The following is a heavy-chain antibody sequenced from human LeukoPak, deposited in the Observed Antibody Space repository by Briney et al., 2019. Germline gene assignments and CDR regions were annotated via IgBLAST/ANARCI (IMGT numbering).Heavy chain of an antibody. CDR1: GGSISSSSYY. D-gene: IGHD3-22*01. CDR2: VYYGGST. V-gene: IGHV4-39*01. J-gene: IGHJ4*02. Sequence: SETLSLTCTVSGGSISSSSYYWGWIRQPPGKGLEWIGSVYYGGSTYYNPSLKSRVTISVDTSKNQFSLKLSSVTAADTAVYYCARGSTYYDSSGQVPFDYWGQGTLVTVSS. CDR3: ARGSTYYDSSGQVPFDY.